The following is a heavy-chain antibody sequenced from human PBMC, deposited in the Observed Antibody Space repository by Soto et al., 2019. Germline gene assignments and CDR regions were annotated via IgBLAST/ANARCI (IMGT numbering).Heavy chain of an antibody. V-gene: IGHV1-46*01. J-gene: IGHJ4*02. Sequence: ASVKVSCKASGYTFTSYYMHWVRQAPGQGLEWMGIINPSGGSTSYAQKFQGRVTMTRDTSTRTVYMELSSLRSEDTAVYYCARATSFSSSWYYFDYWGQGTLVTVSS. CDR1: GYTFTSYY. D-gene: IGHD6-13*01. CDR2: INPSGGST. CDR3: ARATSFSSSWYYFDY.